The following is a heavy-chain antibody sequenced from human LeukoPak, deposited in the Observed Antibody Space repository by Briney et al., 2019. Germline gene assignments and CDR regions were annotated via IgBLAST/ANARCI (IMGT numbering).Heavy chain of an antibody. CDR1: GGSISSYY. CDR2: IYYSGSS. D-gene: IGHD6-13*01. CDR3: AKYSSSYVGFDY. J-gene: IGHJ4*02. V-gene: IGHV4-59*08. Sequence: SSETLSLTCTVSGGSISSYYWSWIRQPPGKGLEWIGYIYYSGSSNYNPSLKSRVTISVDTSRNQFSLKLSSVTAADTAVYYCAKYSSSYVGFDYWGQGTLVTVSS.